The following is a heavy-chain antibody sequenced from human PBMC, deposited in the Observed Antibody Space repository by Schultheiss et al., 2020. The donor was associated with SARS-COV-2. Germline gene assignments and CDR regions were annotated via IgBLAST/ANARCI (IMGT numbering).Heavy chain of an antibody. D-gene: IGHD6-6*01. CDR2: ISSSSSYI. Sequence: GESLKISCAASGFTFSSYAMSWVRQAPGKGLEWVSSISSSSSYIYYADSVKGRFTISRDNAKNSLYLQMNSLRAEDTAVYYCARDLRIAARPFDYWGQGTLVTVSS. J-gene: IGHJ4*02. CDR1: GFTFSSYA. V-gene: IGHV3-21*01. CDR3: ARDLRIAARPFDY.